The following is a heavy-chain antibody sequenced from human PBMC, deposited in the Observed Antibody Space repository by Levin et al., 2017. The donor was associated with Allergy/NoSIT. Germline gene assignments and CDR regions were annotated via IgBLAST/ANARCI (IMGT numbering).Heavy chain of an antibody. V-gene: IGHV3-33*01. Sequence: GGSLRLSCAASGFTFSSYGMHWVRQAPGKGLEWVAVIWYDGSNKYYADSVKGRFTISRDNSKNTLYLQMNSLRAEDTAVYYCARDGGPQAVYYYYYGMDVWGQGTTVTVSS. J-gene: IGHJ6*02. CDR3: ARDGGPQAVYYYYYGMDV. D-gene: IGHD3-16*01. CDR1: GFTFSSYG. CDR2: IWYDGSNK.